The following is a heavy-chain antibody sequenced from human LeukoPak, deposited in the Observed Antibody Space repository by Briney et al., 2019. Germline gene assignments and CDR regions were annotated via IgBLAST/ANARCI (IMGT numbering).Heavy chain of an antibody. CDR3: ARWEGYTYYFDY. V-gene: IGHV4-59*01. D-gene: IGHD2-2*02. J-gene: IGHJ4*02. CDR1: GGSISSYY. CDR2: IYYSGST. Sequence: SETLSLTCTVSGGSISSYYWSWIRQPPGKGLEWIGYIYYSGSTNYNPSLKSRVTISVDTSKNQFSLKLSSVTAADTAVYYCARWEGYTYYFDYWGQGTLVTVSS.